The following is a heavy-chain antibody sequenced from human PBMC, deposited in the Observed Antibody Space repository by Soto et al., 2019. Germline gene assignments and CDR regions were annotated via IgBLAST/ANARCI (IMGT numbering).Heavy chain of an antibody. J-gene: IGHJ4*02. CDR2: ISSTTNYI. Sequence: PVGLPRLPCAASGFTFTGYSVNLIRPPPGKGLEWVSSISSTTNYIYYGDSMKGRFTISRDNAKNSLYLEMNSLRAEDTAVYYCARESEDLTSNFDFWGQGIPVTVYS. V-gene: IGHV3-21*06. CDR1: GFTFTGYS. CDR3: ARESEDLTSNFDF.